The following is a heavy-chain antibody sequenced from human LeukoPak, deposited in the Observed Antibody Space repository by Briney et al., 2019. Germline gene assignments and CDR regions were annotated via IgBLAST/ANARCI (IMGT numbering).Heavy chain of an antibody. D-gene: IGHD1-14*01. CDR1: GGSISSGSYY. Sequence: PSGTLSLTCTVSGGSISSGSYYWSWIRQPAGKGLEWIGYIYYSGSTYYNPSLKTRVTISVDTSKNQFSLKLNSVTAADTAVYYCARDRNRGYRYSDYWGQGTLVTVSS. V-gene: IGHV4-61*10. CDR2: IYYSGST. J-gene: IGHJ4*02. CDR3: ARDRNRGYRYSDY.